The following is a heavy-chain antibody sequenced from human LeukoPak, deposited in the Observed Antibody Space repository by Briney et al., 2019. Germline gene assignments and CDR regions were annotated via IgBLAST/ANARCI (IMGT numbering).Heavy chain of an antibody. V-gene: IGHV1-69*05. Sequence: GASVKVSCKASGGTFSSYAISWVRQAPGQGLEWMGGIIPIFGTANYAQKFQRRVTITTDESTSTAYMELSSLRSEGTAVYYCASFSYCSSTSCYYDAFDIWGQGTMVTVSS. D-gene: IGHD2-2*01. CDR3: ASFSYCSSTSCYYDAFDI. J-gene: IGHJ3*02. CDR2: IIPIFGTA. CDR1: GGTFSSYA.